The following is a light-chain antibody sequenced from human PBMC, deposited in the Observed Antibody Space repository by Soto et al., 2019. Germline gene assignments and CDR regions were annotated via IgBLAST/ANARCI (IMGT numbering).Light chain of an antibody. V-gene: IGLV1-51*01. CDR3: GTWDSSLSVAV. CDR1: NSNIGTKD. Sequence: QSVLTQPPSVSAAPGQKVTISCSGSNSNIGTKDVSWYQQLPGTAPKLLIYDNNKRPSGIPDRFSGSKSGTSATLGITGLQTGDEADYYCGTWDSSLSVAVFGEGTQLTVL. J-gene: IGLJ7*01. CDR2: DNN.